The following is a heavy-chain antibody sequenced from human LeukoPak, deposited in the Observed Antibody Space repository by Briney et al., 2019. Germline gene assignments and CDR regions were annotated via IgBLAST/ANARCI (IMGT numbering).Heavy chain of an antibody. V-gene: IGHV4-31*03. J-gene: IGHJ1*01. Sequence: PSETLSLTCTVSGGSISSGSYYWSWIRQHPGKGLEWIGYIYYSGSTYYNPSLKSRVTISVDTSKNQFSLKLSSVTAADTAVYYCARVPHSYYDSSGYYEYFQHWGQGTLVTVSP. CDR2: IYYSGST. CDR1: GGSISSGSYY. D-gene: IGHD3-22*01. CDR3: ARVPHSYYDSSGYYEYFQH.